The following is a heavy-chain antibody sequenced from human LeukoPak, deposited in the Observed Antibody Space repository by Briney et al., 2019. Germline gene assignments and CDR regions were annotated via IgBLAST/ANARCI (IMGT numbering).Heavy chain of an antibody. Sequence: SETLSLTCTVSGDSISSYYWSWIRQPPGRGLEWIGYIYYSGTTNYNPSLKSRVTISVDTSKNQFSLKLSSVTAADTAVYYCARRRSSGWMYEQWGQGTLVTVSS. D-gene: IGHD6-19*01. CDR1: GDSISSYY. CDR3: ARRRSSGWMYEQ. CDR2: IYYSGTT. J-gene: IGHJ4*02. V-gene: IGHV4-59*01.